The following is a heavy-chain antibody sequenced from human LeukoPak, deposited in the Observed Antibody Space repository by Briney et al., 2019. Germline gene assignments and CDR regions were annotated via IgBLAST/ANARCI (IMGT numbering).Heavy chain of an antibody. J-gene: IGHJ6*04. CDR1: GFTFSDYY. V-gene: IGHV3-11*06. CDR3: ARYRFGELTYGMDV. D-gene: IGHD3-10*01. Sequence: GGSLRLSCAASGFTFSDYYMSWIRQAPGKGLEWVSYISSSSSYTNYADSVKGRFTTSRDNAKNSLYLQMNSLRAEDTAVYYCARYRFGELTYGMDVWGKGTTVTVSS. CDR2: ISSSSSYT.